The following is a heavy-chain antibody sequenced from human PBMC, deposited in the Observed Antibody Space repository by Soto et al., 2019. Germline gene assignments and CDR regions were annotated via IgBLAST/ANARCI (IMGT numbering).Heavy chain of an antibody. CDR2: ISGSGGST. V-gene: IGHV3-23*01. CDR3: AKGIGFHPYYVMDV. CDR1: GGSISSSSYY. Sequence: ETLSLTCTVSGGSISSSSYYRGWIRQPPGKGLEWASAISGSGGSTFYADSVKGRFTISRDNSKSTLYLHMNSLRDEDTAVYYCAKGIGFHPYYVMDVWGQGTTVTVSS. J-gene: IGHJ6*02.